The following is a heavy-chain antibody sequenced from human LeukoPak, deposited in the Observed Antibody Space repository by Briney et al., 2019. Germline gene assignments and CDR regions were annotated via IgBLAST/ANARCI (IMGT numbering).Heavy chain of an antibody. Sequence: GGSLRLSRAASGFTFSESWMSWVRQVTGQGLEWVAHINHEGGGIQYVDSVKGRFTISRDNAKGSVYLQMNSLRAEDTAIYHCATYINWVAGDVWGQGTTVIVSS. J-gene: IGHJ6*02. CDR2: INHEGGGI. V-gene: IGHV3-7*01. CDR3: ATYINWVAGDV. D-gene: IGHD1-1*01. CDR1: GFTFSESW.